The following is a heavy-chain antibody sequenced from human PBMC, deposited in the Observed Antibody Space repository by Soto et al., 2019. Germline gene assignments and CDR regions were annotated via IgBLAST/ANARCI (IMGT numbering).Heavy chain of an antibody. J-gene: IGHJ5*01. CDR3: ARDHRWGYESGDYGDS. V-gene: IGHV3-20*04. CDR1: GFSLDEYG. D-gene: IGHD4-17*01. CDR2: MHRNGNST. Sequence: EVQLVESGGGVVRPGGSLRLACVVSGFSLDEYGMSWVRQAPGKGPEWVSGMHRNGNSTGYADSVKGPFTISRDDAKNARSLQTNSVRAEDTAFDYCARDHRWGYESGDYGDSWGHGTLVTVSS.